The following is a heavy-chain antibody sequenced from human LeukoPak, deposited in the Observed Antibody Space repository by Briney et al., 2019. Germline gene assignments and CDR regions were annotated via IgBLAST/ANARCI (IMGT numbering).Heavy chain of an antibody. Sequence: ASVKVSCKASGYTFTSYGISWVRQAPGQGLEWMGGIIPIFGTANYAQKLQGRVTMTTDTSTSTAYMELRSLRSDDTAVYYCARNGGYLKTYYFDYWGQGTLVTVSS. CDR1: GYTFTSYG. D-gene: IGHD6-25*01. J-gene: IGHJ4*02. CDR2: IIPIFGTA. V-gene: IGHV1-18*01. CDR3: ARNGGYLKTYYFDY.